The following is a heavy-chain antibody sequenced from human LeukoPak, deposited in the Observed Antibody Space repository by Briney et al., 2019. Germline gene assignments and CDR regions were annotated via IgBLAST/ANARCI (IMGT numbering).Heavy chain of an antibody. CDR1: GYTFTGYY. CDR3: ARGSTFGYDYYYYMDV. D-gene: IGHD3-10*01. Sequence: ASVKVSCKASGYTFTGYYMHWVRQAPGQGLEWMGWMNPNSGNTGYAQKFQGRVTITRNTSISTAYMELSSLRSEDTAVYYCARGSTFGYDYYYYMDVWGKGTTVTVSS. J-gene: IGHJ6*03. V-gene: IGHV1-8*03. CDR2: MNPNSGNT.